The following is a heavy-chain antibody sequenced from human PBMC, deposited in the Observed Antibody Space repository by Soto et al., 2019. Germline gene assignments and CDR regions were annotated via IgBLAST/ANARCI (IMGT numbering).Heavy chain of an antibody. V-gene: IGHV1-18*04. CDR2: INVYNGNT. CDR3: ARAFYNFANLDY. D-gene: IGHD1-20*01. Sequence: QVPLVQSGAEVRKPGASVKVSCQASGYTFSTYPITWVRQAPGQGLEWLGWINVYNGNTVYAQKFQGRVTMNTDTSTSTAYMELRSLRSDDTAIYYCARAFYNFANLDYWGQGTLITVSS. CDR1: GYTFSTYP. J-gene: IGHJ4*02.